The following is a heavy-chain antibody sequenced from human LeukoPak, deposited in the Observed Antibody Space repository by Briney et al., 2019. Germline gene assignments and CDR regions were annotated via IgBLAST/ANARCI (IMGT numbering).Heavy chain of an antibody. V-gene: IGHV3-74*01. CDR2: ISSDGSST. Sequence: GGSLRLSCAASGFTFSTYWMHWVRQAPGKGLVWLSRISSDGSSTNYADSVKGRFTISRDNAKNTLYLQMNSLRAEDTAVYYCARDQWAVAGTFDYWGQGTLVTVSS. CDR3: ARDQWAVAGTFDY. D-gene: IGHD6-19*01. CDR1: GFTFSTYW. J-gene: IGHJ4*02.